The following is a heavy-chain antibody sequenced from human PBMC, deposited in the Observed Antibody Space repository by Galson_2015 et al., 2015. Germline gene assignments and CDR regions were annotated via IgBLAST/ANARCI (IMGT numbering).Heavy chain of an antibody. CDR2: ISGSGGST. V-gene: IGHV3-23*01. Sequence: SLRLSCAASGFTFSSYAMNWVRQAPGKGLEWVSGISGSGGSTYYADSVKGRFTISRDNPKNTLYLQMNSLRAEDTAVYYCAKYATMLWFGELRDGMDVWGQGTTVTVSS. D-gene: IGHD3-10*01. CDR3: AKYATMLWFGELRDGMDV. J-gene: IGHJ6*02. CDR1: GFTFSSYA.